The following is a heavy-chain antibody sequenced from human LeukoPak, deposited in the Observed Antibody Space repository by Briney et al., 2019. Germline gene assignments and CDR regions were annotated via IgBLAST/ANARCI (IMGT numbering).Heavy chain of an antibody. V-gene: IGHV4-59*01. CDR1: GGSISSYY. CDR3: ARARRGGGTTVDY. CDR2: IYYSGST. D-gene: IGHD3-16*01. Sequence: SETRSLTCTVSGGSISSYYWSWIRQPPGKGLEWIGYIYYSGSTNYNPSLKSRVTISVDTSKNQFSLKLSSVTAADTAVYYCARARRGGGTTVDYWGQGTLVTVSS. J-gene: IGHJ4*02.